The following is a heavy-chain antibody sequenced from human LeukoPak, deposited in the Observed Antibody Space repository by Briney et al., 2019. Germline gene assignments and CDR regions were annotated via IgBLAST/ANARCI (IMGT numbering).Heavy chain of an antibody. V-gene: IGHV3-23*01. Sequence: GGSLRLSCAASGFTFSSYTMTWVRQAPGKGLEWVSSISGAGGTTYYADSVKGRFTVSRDNSKNTLYLQMNSLRAEDTAVYYCARDLGLVTATDNWFDPWGQGTLVTVSS. CDR3: ARDLGLVTATDNWFDP. CDR1: GFTFSSYT. J-gene: IGHJ5*02. D-gene: IGHD2-21*02. CDR2: ISGAGGTT.